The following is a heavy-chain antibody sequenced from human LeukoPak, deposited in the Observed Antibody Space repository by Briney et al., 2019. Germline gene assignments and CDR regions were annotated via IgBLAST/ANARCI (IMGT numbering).Heavy chain of an antibody. V-gene: IGHV1-18*01. CDR3: ARVREWLRFETDWFDP. CDR1: GYTFTSYG. D-gene: IGHD5-12*01. Sequence: ASVKVSCKASGYTFTSYGISWVRQAPGQGLEWMGWISAYNGNTNYAQKLQGRVTMTTDTSTSTAYMELRSLRSDDTAVYYCARVREWLRFETDWFDPWGQGTLVTVSS. CDR2: ISAYNGNT. J-gene: IGHJ5*02.